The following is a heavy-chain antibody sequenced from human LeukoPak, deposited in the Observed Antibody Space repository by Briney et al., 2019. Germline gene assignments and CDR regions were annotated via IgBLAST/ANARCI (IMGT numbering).Heavy chain of an antibody. CDR3: ARARVWFGECLDY. D-gene: IGHD3-10*01. Sequence: SETLSLTCAVYGGSFSGYYWSWIRQPPGKGLEWTGEINHSGSTNYNPSLKSRVTISVDTSKNQFSLKLSSVTAADTAVYHCARARVWFGECLDYWGQGTLVTVSS. J-gene: IGHJ4*02. V-gene: IGHV4-34*01. CDR2: INHSGST. CDR1: GGSFSGYY.